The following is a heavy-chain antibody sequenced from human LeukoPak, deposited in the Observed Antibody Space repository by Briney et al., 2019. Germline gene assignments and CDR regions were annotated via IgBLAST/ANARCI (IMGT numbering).Heavy chain of an antibody. D-gene: IGHD3-16*01. CDR2: IYHSGKA. CDR1: GAFISSGGFY. CDR3: ARGGRAFNF. J-gene: IGHJ3*01. V-gene: IGHV4-30-2*01. Sequence: SETLSLTCTVSGAFISSGGFYWSWLRQPPGKGLEWIGYIYHSGKAYYNPSLESRVTISVDRSKNHFSLNLNSVTAADTSVYSCARGGRAFNFWGRGTM.